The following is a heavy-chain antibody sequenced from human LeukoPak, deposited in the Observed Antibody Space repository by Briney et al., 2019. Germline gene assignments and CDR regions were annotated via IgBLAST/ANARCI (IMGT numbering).Heavy chain of an antibody. J-gene: IGHJ4*02. Sequence: SETLSLSCTVSGVSISSYYWSWIRQPPGKGLEWVARIYNSGSTNYNPSPKSRVTMSVDTSKNQFSLKLSSVTAADPAVYYWARVRGDSSGYYYGITIFDYWGQGTLVTVSS. CDR1: GVSISSYY. CDR2: IYNSGST. V-gene: IGHV4-4*07. D-gene: IGHD3-22*01. CDR3: ARVRGDSSGYYYGITIFDY.